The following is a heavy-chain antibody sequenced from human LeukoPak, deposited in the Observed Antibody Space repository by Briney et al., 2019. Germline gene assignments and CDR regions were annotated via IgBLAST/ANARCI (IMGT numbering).Heavy chain of an antibody. CDR1: GGTFSSYA. V-gene: IGHV1-18*01. Sequence: ASVKVSCKASGGTFSSYAISWVRQAPGQGLEWMGWISAFNGITNYAQKVQDRINVTTDTSSSTAYMELTSLTSDDTAVYYCARDPSVYYDSSGPWGYWGQGTLVTVSS. D-gene: IGHD3-22*01. CDR2: ISAFNGIT. J-gene: IGHJ4*02. CDR3: ARDPSVYYDSSGPWGY.